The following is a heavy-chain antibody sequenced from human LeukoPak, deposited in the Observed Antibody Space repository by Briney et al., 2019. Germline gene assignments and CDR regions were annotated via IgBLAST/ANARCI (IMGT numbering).Heavy chain of an antibody. V-gene: IGHV4-39*07. Sequence: SETLSLTCTVSGGSISSSSYYWGWIRQPPGKGLEWIGSIYYSGSTYYNPSLKSRVTISVDTSRNQFSLKLSSVTAADTAVYYCARGGGDGYNLEAFDIWGQGTMVTVSS. CDR1: GGSISSSSYY. D-gene: IGHD5-24*01. CDR2: IYYSGST. J-gene: IGHJ3*02. CDR3: ARGGGDGYNLEAFDI.